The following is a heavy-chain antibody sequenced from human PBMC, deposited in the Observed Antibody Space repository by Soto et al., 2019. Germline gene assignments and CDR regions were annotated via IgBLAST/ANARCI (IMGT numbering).Heavy chain of an antibody. CDR3: ARSLYDRSGYYEFGWFDP. V-gene: IGHV4-30-2*02. CDR1: GGSISSGGYF. J-gene: IGHJ5*02. Sequence: LSLTCAVSGGSISSGGYFWSWFRQPPGKGLEWIGYIYHYGSTYYNPSLKSRVTISVDRSKNQFSLNLSSVTAADTAVYYCARSLYDRSGYYEFGWFDPWGQGTLVTVSS. D-gene: IGHD3-22*01. CDR2: IYHYGST.